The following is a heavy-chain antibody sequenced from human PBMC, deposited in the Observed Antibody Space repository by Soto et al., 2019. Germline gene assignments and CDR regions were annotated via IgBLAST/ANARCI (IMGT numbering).Heavy chain of an antibody. D-gene: IGHD6-19*01. Sequence: EVQLVESGGNLVQPGGSLRLSCAASGFRFSSYSMNWVRQAPGKGREWAAYITSDTKTIKYADSVRGRFTISRDSGKNSMYLQIPCLRDEDTAVYYCASSVEGHFDYWGQGTVVTVSA. CDR1: GFRFSSYS. J-gene: IGHJ4*02. CDR2: ITSDTKTI. CDR3: ASSVEGHFDY. V-gene: IGHV3-48*02.